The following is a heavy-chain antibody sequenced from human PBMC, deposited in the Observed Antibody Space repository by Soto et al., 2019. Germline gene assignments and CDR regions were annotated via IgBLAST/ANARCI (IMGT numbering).Heavy chain of an antibody. J-gene: IGHJ4*02. V-gene: IGHV4-4*02. Sequence: QVQLQESGPGLVKPSGTLSLTCAVSGGSFTSNNWWTWVRQPPGQGLEWIGEIYRTGFTNYNPSLKTRVTISVDKSENQFSLKVTSLTAADTAVYYCASRDPGTSVDYWGQGTLVTVSS. CDR2: IYRTGFT. CDR1: GGSFTSNNW. CDR3: ASRDPGTSVDY. D-gene: IGHD1-7*01.